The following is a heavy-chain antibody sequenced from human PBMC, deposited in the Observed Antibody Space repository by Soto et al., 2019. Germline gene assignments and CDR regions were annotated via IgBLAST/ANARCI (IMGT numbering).Heavy chain of an antibody. J-gene: IGHJ4*02. D-gene: IGHD1-26*01. Sequence: SGPTLVNPTQTLTLTCTFSGFSLSTSGVGVGWIRQPPGKALEWLALIYWNDDKRYSPSLESRLTITKDTSKNQVVLTMTNMDPVDTATYHSPKTPALYSGSPGLDYWGQGTLVTVSS. CDR1: GFSLSTSGVG. CDR3: PKTPALYSGSPGLDY. V-gene: IGHV2-5*01. CDR2: IYWNDDK.